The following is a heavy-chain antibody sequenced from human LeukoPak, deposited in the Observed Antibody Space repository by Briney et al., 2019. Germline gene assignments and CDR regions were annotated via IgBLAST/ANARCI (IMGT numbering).Heavy chain of an antibody. D-gene: IGHD1-26*01. Sequence: GGSLRLSCAASGFTVSSNYMSWVRQAPGRGLEWVSVIYSGGSTYYADSVKGRFTISRDNSKNTLYLQMNRLRAEDTAVYYCAREWSGSYDYWGQGTLVTVSS. V-gene: IGHV3-53*01. CDR3: AREWSGSYDY. J-gene: IGHJ4*02. CDR2: IYSGGST. CDR1: GFTVSSNY.